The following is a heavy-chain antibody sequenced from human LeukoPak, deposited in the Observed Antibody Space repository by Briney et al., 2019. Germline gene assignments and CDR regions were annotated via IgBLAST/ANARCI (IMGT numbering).Heavy chain of an antibody. D-gene: IGHD3-3*01. Sequence: ASVKVSCKASGYTFTSYYMHWVRQAPGQGLEWMVIINPSGGSTSYAQKFQGRVTMTRDTSTSTVYMELSSLRSEDTAVYYCARDYDFWSGYSLYYYYGMDVWGQGTTVTVSS. CDR2: INPSGGST. V-gene: IGHV1-46*01. CDR1: GYTFTSYY. J-gene: IGHJ6*02. CDR3: ARDYDFWSGYSLYYYYGMDV.